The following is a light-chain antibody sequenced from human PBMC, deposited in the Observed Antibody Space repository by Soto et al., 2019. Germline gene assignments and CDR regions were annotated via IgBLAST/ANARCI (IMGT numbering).Light chain of an antibody. J-gene: IGKJ1*01. Sequence: EIVLTQSPGTLSLSPVERATLSCRASQSVSSAYLAWYQQKPGQAPRLLIYDVSSRATGIPDRFSGSGSGTGFTLTVSRLEPEDFAVYYCQQYGSSPETFGQGTKVDIK. CDR3: QQYGSSPET. CDR1: QSVSSAY. V-gene: IGKV3-20*01. CDR2: DVS.